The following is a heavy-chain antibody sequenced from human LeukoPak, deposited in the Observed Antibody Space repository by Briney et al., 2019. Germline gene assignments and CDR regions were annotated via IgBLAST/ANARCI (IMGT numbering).Heavy chain of an antibody. V-gene: IGHV5-51*01. D-gene: IGHD3-22*01. CDR3: ARRSGYYYDSSGHPDY. Sequence: GESLKISCKVSGHSFTSYWIGWVRQMPGKGLEWMGIIYPGDSDTRYSPSFQGQVTISADKSISTAYLQWSSLEASDTAIYYCARRSGYYYDSSGHPDYWGQGTLATVSS. J-gene: IGHJ4*02. CDR1: GHSFTSYW. CDR2: IYPGDSDT.